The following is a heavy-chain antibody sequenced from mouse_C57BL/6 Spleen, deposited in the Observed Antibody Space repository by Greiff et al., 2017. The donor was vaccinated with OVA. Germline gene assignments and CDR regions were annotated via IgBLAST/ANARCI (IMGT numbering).Heavy chain of an antibody. CDR2: ISYDGSN. D-gene: IGHD1-1*01. CDR1: GYSITSGYY. Sequence: VQLKESGPGLVKPAPSLSLTCSVTGYSITSGYYWYWIRQFPGNQVEWMGYISYDGSNNYNPTLKNRIPITRDTSKNQLFLKLNTVTTDDTATYYCARDQVYYGSPGFAYWGQGTLVTVSA. J-gene: IGHJ3*01. CDR3: ARDQVYYGSPGFAY. V-gene: IGHV3-6*01.